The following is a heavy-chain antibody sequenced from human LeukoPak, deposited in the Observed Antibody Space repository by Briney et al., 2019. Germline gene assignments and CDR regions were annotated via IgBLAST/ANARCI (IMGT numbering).Heavy chain of an antibody. V-gene: IGHV3-53*01. CDR2: IYSGGST. J-gene: IGHJ1*01. CDR1: GVTFSTYA. CDR3: ARDWYFQH. Sequence: PGGSLRLSCAASGVTFSTYAMSWVRQAPGKGLEWVSVIYSGGSTYYADSVKGRFTISRDNSKNTLYLQMNSLRAEDTAVYYCARDWYFQHWGQGTLVTVSS.